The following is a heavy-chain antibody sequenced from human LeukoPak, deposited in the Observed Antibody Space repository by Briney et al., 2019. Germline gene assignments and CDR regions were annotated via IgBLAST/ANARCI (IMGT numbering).Heavy chain of an antibody. D-gene: IGHD2-15*01. V-gene: IGHV3-30-3*01. CDR2: ISYDGSNK. Sequence: GGSLRLSCAASGFTFSSYAMHWVRQAPGKGLEWVAVISYDGSNKYYADSVKGRFTISRDNSKNTLYLQMNSLRAEDTAVYYCARDRGGMTFFDPWGQGTLVTVSS. J-gene: IGHJ5*02. CDR1: GFTFSSYA. CDR3: ARDRGGMTFFDP.